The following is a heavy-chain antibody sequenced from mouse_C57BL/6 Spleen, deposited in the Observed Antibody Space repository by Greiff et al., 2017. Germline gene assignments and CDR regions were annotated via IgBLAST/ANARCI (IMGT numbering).Heavy chain of an antibody. CDR2: IDPSDSYT. D-gene: IGHD3-1*01. Sequence: QVQLQQPGAELVMPGASVKLSCKASGYTFTSYWMHWVKQRPGQGLEWIGEIDPSDSYTNYNQKFKGKSTWTVDKSSSTAYMQLSSLTSEDSAVYYCARGGYWAMDYWGQGTSVTVSS. V-gene: IGHV1-69*01. J-gene: IGHJ4*01. CDR3: ARGGYWAMDY. CDR1: GYTFTSYW.